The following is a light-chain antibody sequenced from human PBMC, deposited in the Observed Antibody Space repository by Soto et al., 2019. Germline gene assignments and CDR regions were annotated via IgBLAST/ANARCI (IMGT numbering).Light chain of an antibody. CDR3: CAHAGSFTWV. Sequence: QSVLTQPASVSGSPGQSITISCTGTSSDIGTYDLVSWYQQHPDKAPKLIIYGVTKRPSGVSSRFSGSKSGNTASLTISGLQAEDEADYYCCAHAGSFTWVFGGGTKLTVL. CDR1: SSDIGTYDL. J-gene: IGLJ3*02. CDR2: GVT. V-gene: IGLV2-23*02.